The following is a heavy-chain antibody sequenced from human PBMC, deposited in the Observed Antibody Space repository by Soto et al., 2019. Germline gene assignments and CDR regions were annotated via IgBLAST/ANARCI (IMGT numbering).Heavy chain of an antibody. J-gene: IGHJ4*02. V-gene: IGHV4-31*03. D-gene: IGHD3-22*01. CDR2: IYYSGST. CDR3: ARGGYYDSSGYYGY. CDR1: GGSISSGGYY. Sequence: SETLSLTCTVSGGSISSGGYYWSWIRQHPGKGLEWIGYIYYSGSTYYNPSLKSRVTISVDTSKNQFSLKLSSVTAADTAVYYSARGGYYDSSGYYGYWGQGTLVTVSS.